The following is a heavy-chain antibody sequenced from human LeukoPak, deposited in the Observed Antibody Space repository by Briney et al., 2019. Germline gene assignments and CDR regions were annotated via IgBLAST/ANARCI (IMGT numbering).Heavy chain of an antibody. V-gene: IGHV4-39*01. D-gene: IGHD3-10*01. CDR2: FYHSGTI. CDR1: GGSITSSNYF. Sequence: PSETLSLTCIVSGGSITSSNYFWGWIRQPPGKGLEWIGGFYHSGTIFYSPSLGSRVAISIDTSKNQFSLRLLSVTAADTAVYYCARQGVVPNKAGWYFDLWGRGTLVTASS. J-gene: IGHJ2*01. CDR3: ARQGVVPNKAGWYFDL.